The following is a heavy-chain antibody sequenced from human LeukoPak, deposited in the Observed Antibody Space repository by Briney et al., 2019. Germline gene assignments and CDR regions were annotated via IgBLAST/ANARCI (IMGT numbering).Heavy chain of an antibody. V-gene: IGHV4-34*01. CDR1: GGSFSGYY. Sequence: SETLSLTCAVYGGSFSGYYWSWIRQPPGKGLEWIGEINHSGSTYYNPSLKSRVTISVDTSKNQFSLKLSSVTAADTAVYYCARDRREYCSGGSCYSDAFDIWGQGTMVTVSS. CDR3: ARDRREYCSGGSCYSDAFDI. CDR2: INHSGST. D-gene: IGHD2-15*01. J-gene: IGHJ3*02.